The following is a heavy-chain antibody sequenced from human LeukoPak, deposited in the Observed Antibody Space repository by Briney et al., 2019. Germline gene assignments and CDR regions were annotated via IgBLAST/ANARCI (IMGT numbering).Heavy chain of an antibody. CDR2: IWYDGSNK. CDR3: ASSHGVVDAFDI. D-gene: IGHD4-17*01. CDR1: GFTFSTYD. V-gene: IGHV3-33*01. J-gene: IGHJ3*02. Sequence: GRSLRLSCAASGFTFSTYDMHWVRQAPGKGLEWVAVIWYDGSNKYYADSVKGRLTISRDNSKNTLYLQMDSLRAEDTAVYYCASSHGVVDAFDIWGQGTMGTVSS.